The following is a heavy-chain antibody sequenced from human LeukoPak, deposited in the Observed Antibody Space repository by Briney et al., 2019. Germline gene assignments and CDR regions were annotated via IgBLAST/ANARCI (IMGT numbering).Heavy chain of an antibody. D-gene: IGHD1-26*01. CDR2: IYYSGST. V-gene: IGHV4-59*08. CDR3: ARQFSGAGSIDY. Sequence: SETLSLTCTVSGGSISSYYWSWIRQPPGKGLEWTGYIYYSGSTNYNPSLKSRVTISVDTSKNQFSLKLSSVTAADTAVYYCARQFSGAGSIDYWGQGTLVTVSS. CDR1: GGSISSYY. J-gene: IGHJ4*02.